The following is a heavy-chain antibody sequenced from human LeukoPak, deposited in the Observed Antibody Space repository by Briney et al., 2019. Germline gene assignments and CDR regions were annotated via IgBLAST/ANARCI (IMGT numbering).Heavy chain of an antibody. V-gene: IGHV3-9*01. CDR2: ISWNSGSI. J-gene: IGHJ4*02. CDR3: AKVSGSYPN. CDR1: GFTFDDYA. Sequence: SGGSLRLSCAASGFTFDDYAMHWVRQAPGKGLEWVSGISWNSGSIGYADSVKGRFTISRDNAKNSLYLQMNSLRAEDTALYYCAKVSGSYPNWGQGTLVTVSS.